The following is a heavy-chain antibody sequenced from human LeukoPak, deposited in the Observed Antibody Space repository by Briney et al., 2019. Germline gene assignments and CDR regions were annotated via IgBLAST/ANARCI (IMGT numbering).Heavy chain of an antibody. V-gene: IGHV1-2*04. Sequence: GASVKVSCKASGYTFTGYYMHWVRQAPGQGLEWMGWINANSGGTNYAQKFQGWVTMTRDTSISTAYMELSRLRSDDTAVYYCARDPSYSSGWYYFDYWGQGTLVTVSS. CDR2: INANSGGT. CDR1: GYTFTGYY. CDR3: ARDPSYSSGWYYFDY. D-gene: IGHD6-19*01. J-gene: IGHJ4*02.